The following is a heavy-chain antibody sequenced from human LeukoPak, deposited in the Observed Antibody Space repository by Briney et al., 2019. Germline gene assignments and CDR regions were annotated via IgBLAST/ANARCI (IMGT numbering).Heavy chain of an antibody. CDR3: ARAPVKYGSGSYYFDY. Sequence: GGSLRLSCAASGFTFSSYGMHWVRQAPGKGLEWVAVISYDGSNKYYADSVKGRFTISRDNSKNTLYLQMNSLRAEDTAVYYCARAPVKYGSGSYYFDYWGQGTLVTVSS. V-gene: IGHV3-30*03. J-gene: IGHJ4*02. CDR2: ISYDGSNK. CDR1: GFTFSSYG. D-gene: IGHD3-10*01.